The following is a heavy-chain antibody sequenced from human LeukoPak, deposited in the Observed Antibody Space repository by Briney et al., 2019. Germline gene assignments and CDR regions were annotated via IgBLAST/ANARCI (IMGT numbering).Heavy chain of an antibody. J-gene: IGHJ4*02. D-gene: IGHD4-11*01. V-gene: IGHV3-73*01. CDR1: GFTFIVSA. CDR3: ARHMALDYSNYGSLGP. Sequence: GGSLKLSCAASGFTFIVSAMHWVRQASGKGLEWVGRIRSKNNREETTSAASVKGRFTISRDDSKNTLYLQMNSLKTEDTAVYYCARHMALDYSNYGSLGPWGPGTLVTVSS. CDR2: IRSKNNREET.